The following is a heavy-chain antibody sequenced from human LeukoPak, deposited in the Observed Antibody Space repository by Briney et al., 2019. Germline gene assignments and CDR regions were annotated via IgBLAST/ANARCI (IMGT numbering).Heavy chain of an antibody. CDR3: ASTYSSSSGIDY. D-gene: IGHD6-6*01. Sequence: PSETLSLTCTVSGGSISSSSYYWGWIRQPPGKGLEWIGSIYYSGSTNYNPSLKSRVTISVDTSKNQFSLKLSSVTAADTAVYYCASTYSSSSGIDYWGQGTLVTVSS. V-gene: IGHV4-39*07. J-gene: IGHJ4*02. CDR2: IYYSGST. CDR1: GGSISSSSYY.